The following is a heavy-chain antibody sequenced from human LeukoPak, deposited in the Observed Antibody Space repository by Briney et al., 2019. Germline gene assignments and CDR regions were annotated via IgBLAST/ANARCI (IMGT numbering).Heavy chain of an antibody. CDR3: ARDMVRGGKYNWFDP. D-gene: IGHD3-10*01. CDR2: ISSSSSYI. Sequence: PGGSLRLSCAASGFTFSSYSTNWVRQAPGKGLEWVSSISSSSSYIYYADSVKGRFTISRDNAKNSLYLQMNSLRAEDTAVYYCARDMVRGGKYNWFDPWGQGTLVTVSS. V-gene: IGHV3-21*01. J-gene: IGHJ5*02. CDR1: GFTFSSYS.